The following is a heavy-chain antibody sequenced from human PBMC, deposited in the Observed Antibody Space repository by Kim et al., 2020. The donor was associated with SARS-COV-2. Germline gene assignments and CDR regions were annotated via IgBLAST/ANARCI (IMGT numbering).Heavy chain of an antibody. D-gene: IGHD2-15*01. Sequence: GGSLRLSCAASGFTFSNYAMHWVRQAPGKGLEWVAVISHDGSKEYYADSVKGRFTISRDNSRNTLSLQMNSLRGEDTAVYCCVKDKEYCSGGTCYNGIVGTWGQRALGSVSS. CDR1: GFTFSNYA. CDR2: ISHDGSKE. V-gene: IGHV3-30*18. CDR3: VKDKEYCSGGTCYNGIVGT. J-gene: IGHJ5*02.